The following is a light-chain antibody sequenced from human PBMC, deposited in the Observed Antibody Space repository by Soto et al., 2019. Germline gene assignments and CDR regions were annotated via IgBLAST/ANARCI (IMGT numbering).Light chain of an antibody. Sequence: DIQMTQSPSTLSASVGDRVTITCRASQSISSWLAWYQQKTGKATKLLSYKASSLESGVPSMFSGSGSGTEFTLTISSLQPDEFATYYCQQYNTYRTFGQGTKVEI. CDR3: QQYNTYRT. CDR1: QSISSW. J-gene: IGKJ1*01. CDR2: KAS. V-gene: IGKV1-5*03.